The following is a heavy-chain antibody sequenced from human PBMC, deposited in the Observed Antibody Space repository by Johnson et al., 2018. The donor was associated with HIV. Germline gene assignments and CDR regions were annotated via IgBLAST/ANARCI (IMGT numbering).Heavy chain of an antibody. D-gene: IGHD1-26*01. CDR3: AREGVWVKAFDI. CDR2: INWTGGST. V-gene: IGHV3-20*04. J-gene: IGHJ3*02. Sequence: VQLVESGGCVVRPGGSLRLSCAASGFTFDDYGMSWVRQAPGKGLEWVSGINWTGGSTAYGDSVKGRFTISRDNAKNSLYLQMNSLRAEDTAVYYCAREGVWVKAFDIWGQGTMVTVSS. CDR1: GFTFDDYG.